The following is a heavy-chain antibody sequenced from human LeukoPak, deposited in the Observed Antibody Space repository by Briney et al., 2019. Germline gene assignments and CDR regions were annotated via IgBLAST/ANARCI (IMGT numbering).Heavy chain of an antibody. CDR2: TRFDESNK. CDR1: GFTFSYYG. J-gene: IGHJ4*02. D-gene: IGHD6-19*01. Sequence: GGSLRLSCAASGFTFSYYGMHWVRQAPGQAPGKGLEWVAFTRFDESNKYYADSVKGRFTISRDNSKNTVYLQMNSLRAEDTAVYYCVRERNSVAGFDYWGQGTLVTVSS. V-gene: IGHV3-30*02. CDR3: VRERNSVAGFDY.